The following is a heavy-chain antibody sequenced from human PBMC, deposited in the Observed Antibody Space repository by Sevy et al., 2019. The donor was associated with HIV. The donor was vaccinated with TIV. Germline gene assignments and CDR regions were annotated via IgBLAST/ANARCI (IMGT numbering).Heavy chain of an antibody. CDR2: ISYDGSNK. CDR1: GFTFSSYA. V-gene: IGHV3-30-3*01. Sequence: GGSLRLSCAASGFTFSSYAMHWVRQAPGKGLEWVAVISYDGSNKYYADSVKGRFTISRDNSKNTLYLQMNSLRADDTAVYYCARSGYYYDSSGYYPYGGQGTLVTVSS. D-gene: IGHD3-22*01. J-gene: IGHJ4*02. CDR3: ARSGYYYDSSGYYPY.